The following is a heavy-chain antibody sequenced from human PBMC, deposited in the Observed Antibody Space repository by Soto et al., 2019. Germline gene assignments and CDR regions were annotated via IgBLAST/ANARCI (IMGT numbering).Heavy chain of an antibody. Sequence: EVQLLESGGGSVQPGGSLRLSCVASGHTFQNYAMTWVRQAPGKGLEWVSGISGSGGSTYYADSVRGRFTISRDDSKNTLYLQMSSLRAEYTAVYYCAKVSRGIGVVPAAPNWGQGTLVTVSS. J-gene: IGHJ4*02. V-gene: IGHV3-23*01. CDR2: ISGSGGST. CDR3: AKVSRGIGVVPAAPN. D-gene: IGHD2-2*01. CDR1: GHTFQNYA.